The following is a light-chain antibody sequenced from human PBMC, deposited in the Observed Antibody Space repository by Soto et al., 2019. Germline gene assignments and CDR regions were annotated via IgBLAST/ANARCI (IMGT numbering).Light chain of an antibody. CDR3: QQYDRCPVN. V-gene: IGKV3-15*01. CDR2: DAS. CDR1: QSVTTN. Sequence: EVVMTQSPATLSVSPGERVTFSCRASQSVTTNLAWYQHKPGQSPRLLISDASTGASGIPPRFSGSGSGTEFTLTIDRLQSADFAVYYCQQYDRCPVNFCGGTKVDI. J-gene: IGKJ4*01.